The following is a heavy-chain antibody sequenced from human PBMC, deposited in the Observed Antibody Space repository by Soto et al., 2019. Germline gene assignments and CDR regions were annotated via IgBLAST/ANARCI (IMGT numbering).Heavy chain of an antibody. CDR3: ARSRIATRPYYDMDV. J-gene: IGHJ6*02. CDR2: ISAYNGNT. V-gene: IGHV1-18*01. Sequence: RASVKVSCKASGYTFSSYGFSWVRQAPGQGLEWMGWISAYNGNTNFAQKFQGRVTMTTDTSTSTAYMELRSLRSDDTAVYYCARSRIATRPYYDMDVWGQGTTVTVSS. CDR1: GYTFSSYG. D-gene: IGHD6-6*01.